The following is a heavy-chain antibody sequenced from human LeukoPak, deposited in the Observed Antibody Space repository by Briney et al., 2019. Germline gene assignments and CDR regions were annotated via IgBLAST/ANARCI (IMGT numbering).Heavy chain of an antibody. CDR1: GFTFSRHW. CDR2: LKEDVGEK. D-gene: IGHD3-22*01. V-gene: IGHV3-7*01. CDR3: ARVLSGSWDWFDP. J-gene: IGHJ5*02. Sequence: PGGSLRLSCAASGFTFSRHWMSWVRQAPGKGLEWVASLKEDVGEKYYVDSVKGRFTISKDNAKNSLYLQMNSLRAEDTAVYYCARVLSGSWDWFDPWGQGTLVTVSS.